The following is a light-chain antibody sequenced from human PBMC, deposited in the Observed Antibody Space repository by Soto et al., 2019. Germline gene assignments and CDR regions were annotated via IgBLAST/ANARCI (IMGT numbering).Light chain of an antibody. J-gene: IGLJ1*01. CDR3: HSYDDSLSVPYV. CDR2: GNT. V-gene: IGLV1-40*01. Sequence: QSVLTQPPSVSGAPGQRVTISCTGSSSNIGSTYDVQWYQQLPGTAPKLLIHGNTNRPSGVPDRFSGSKSGTSASRAITGLQADDEADYYCHSYDDSLSVPYVFGTGTKLTAL. CDR1: SSNIGSTYD.